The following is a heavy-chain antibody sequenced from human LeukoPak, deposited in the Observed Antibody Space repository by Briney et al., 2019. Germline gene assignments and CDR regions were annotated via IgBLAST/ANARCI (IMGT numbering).Heavy chain of an antibody. V-gene: IGHV4-39*07. Sequence: SETLSLTCTVSGGSIISSSDSWGWIRQPPGKGLEWIGNISYSGSTNYNPSLKSRVIISIDTSKNQFSLELRSVTAADTAVYYCARAYYSTSWFPHWGQGALVTVSS. J-gene: IGHJ5*02. CDR1: GGSIISSSDS. D-gene: IGHD3-10*01. CDR3: ARAYYSTSWFPH. CDR2: ISYSGST.